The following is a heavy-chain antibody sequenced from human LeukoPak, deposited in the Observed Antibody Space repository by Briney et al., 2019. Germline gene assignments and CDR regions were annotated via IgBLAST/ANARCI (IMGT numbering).Heavy chain of an antibody. CDR2: INSDGSST. Sequence: GGSLRLSCAASGFTFSSYWMHWVRQAPGKGLVWVSRINSDGSSTSYADSVKGRFTISRDNAKSTLYLQMNSLRAEDTAVYYCARAYYDSSGYYLYYYYYMDVWGKGTTVTVSS. CDR3: ARAYYDSSGYYLYYYYYMDV. CDR1: GFTFSSYW. D-gene: IGHD3-22*01. V-gene: IGHV3-74*01. J-gene: IGHJ6*03.